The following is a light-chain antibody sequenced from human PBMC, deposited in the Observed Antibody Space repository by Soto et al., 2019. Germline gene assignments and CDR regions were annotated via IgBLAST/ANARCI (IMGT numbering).Light chain of an antibody. J-gene: IGLJ1*01. V-gene: IGLV2-8*01. CDR1: SSDVGGYNY. CDR2: EVT. CDR3: TSYAGSNNFCV. Sequence: HSVLTQPPSASGSPGQSVTISGTGTSSDVGGYNYVSWYQQHPGKAPKLMIHEVTKRPSGVPDRFSGSKSGNAASLTVSGLQPEDEADYYCTSYAGSNNFCVFGTGTKVTVL.